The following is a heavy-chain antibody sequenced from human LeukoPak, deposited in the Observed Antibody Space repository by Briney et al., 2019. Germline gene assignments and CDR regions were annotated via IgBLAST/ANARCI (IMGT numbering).Heavy chain of an antibody. D-gene: IGHD5-18*01. V-gene: IGHV3-30*18. Sequence: GGSLRLSCAASGFTFSSYGMHWVRQAPGKGLEWVAVISYDGPNKYYADSVKGRFTISRDDSKSTLYLQMNSLRPEDTAVYYCAKEKLPSGYSFLTDYWGQGTLVTVSS. CDR3: AKEKLPSGYSFLTDY. CDR2: ISYDGPNK. CDR1: GFTFSSYG. J-gene: IGHJ4*02.